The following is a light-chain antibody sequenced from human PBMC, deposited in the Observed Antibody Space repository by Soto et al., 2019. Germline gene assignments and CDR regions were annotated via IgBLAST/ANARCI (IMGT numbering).Light chain of an antibody. CDR1: SSDVGGYNY. J-gene: IGLJ1*01. CDR3: SSYAGSSNV. CDR2: EVN. V-gene: IGLV2-8*01. Sequence: LTKPPSASGSPGQSVAISCTGTSSDVGGYNYVSWYQQHPGKAPKLMIYEVNKRPSGVPDRFSGSKSGNTASLTVSGLQAEDEADYYCSSYAGSSNVFGTGTKVTVL.